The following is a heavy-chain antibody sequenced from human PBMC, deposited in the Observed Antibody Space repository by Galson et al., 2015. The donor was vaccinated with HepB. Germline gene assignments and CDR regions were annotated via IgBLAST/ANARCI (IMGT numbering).Heavy chain of an antibody. Sequence: KVSCKASGYTFTSYAMHWVRQAPGQRLEWMGGMNAGNGNTKYSQKFQGRVTMTRDTSANTAYMEVSSLRSKDTAVYYCARGRVVVVAAIRPFDYWGQGTLVTVSS. CDR3: ARGRVVVVAAIRPFDY. V-gene: IGHV1-3*01. CDR2: MNAGNGNT. CDR1: GYTFTSYA. D-gene: IGHD2-15*01. J-gene: IGHJ4*02.